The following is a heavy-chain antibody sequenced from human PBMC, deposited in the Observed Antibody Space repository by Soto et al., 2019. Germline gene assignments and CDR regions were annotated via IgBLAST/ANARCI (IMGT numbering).Heavy chain of an antibody. CDR1: GGSISTYF. CDR3: AREGGYFDSSGSGVYHYHGVDV. CDR2: IYTTGST. D-gene: IGHD3-22*01. Sequence: PSETLCLTWTVSGGSISTYFWGGIRQPAGGGRGGIGRIYTTGSTNYNPSLKSRVTMSLDTSRNQFSLKLSSVTAADTAVYYCAREGGYFDSSGSGVYHYHGVDVWGQGTTVT. V-gene: IGHV4-4*07. J-gene: IGHJ6*02.